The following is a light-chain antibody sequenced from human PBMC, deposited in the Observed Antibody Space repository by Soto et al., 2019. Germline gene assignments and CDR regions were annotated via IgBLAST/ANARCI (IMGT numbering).Light chain of an antibody. V-gene: IGKV3-11*01. CDR2: DAS. J-gene: IGKJ4*01. CDR3: QQRSKWPLT. CDR1: ESISSY. Sequence: EIVLTQPPATLSLSPGERATLSCRASESISSYLAWYQQRPGQAASLLIYDASNRATGIPARFSGSGSGTDFTLTIDNLEPEDFAVYYCQQRSKWPLTFGGGTKVEI.